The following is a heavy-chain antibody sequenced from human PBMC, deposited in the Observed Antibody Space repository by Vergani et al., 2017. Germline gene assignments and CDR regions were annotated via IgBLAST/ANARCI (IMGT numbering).Heavy chain of an antibody. J-gene: IGHJ4*02. Sequence: QVQLVQSGAEVKKSGASVKVSCKTSGYTFSNYYMHWVRQAPGQGLEWMGIINPSGGHTNYAQKFQGRVTMTRDTSTSTVYMELSSLRSEDTAIYYCARGDYGILTGYRYWVQGTLVTVSA. D-gene: IGHD3-9*01. CDR2: INPSGGHT. V-gene: IGHV1-46*03. CDR3: ARGDYGILTGYRY. CDR1: GYTFSNYY.